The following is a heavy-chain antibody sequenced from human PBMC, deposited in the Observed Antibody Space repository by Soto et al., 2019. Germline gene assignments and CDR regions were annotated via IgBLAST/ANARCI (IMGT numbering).Heavy chain of an antibody. CDR3: ARGSTTEKVDS. CDR2: IYYSGST. CDR1: DGSISSSSYF. Sequence: PSETLSLTCTVSDGSISSSSYFWAWIRQPPGKGLEWIATIYYSGSTYYNPSLKSRVTISVDTSKNQFSLKLSSVTAADTAVYYCARGSTTEKVDSWGQGILVT. V-gene: IGHV4-39*01. J-gene: IGHJ4*02.